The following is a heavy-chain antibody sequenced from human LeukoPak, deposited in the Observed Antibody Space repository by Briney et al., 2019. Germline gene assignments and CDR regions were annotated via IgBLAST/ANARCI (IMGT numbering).Heavy chain of an antibody. J-gene: IGHJ4*02. Sequence: SETLSLTCTVSGGSISTHYWSWIRQPPGKGLEWIGYIYYSGSTNYNPSLKSRVTISVDTSKNQFSLKLSSVTAADTAVYYFARYSSGYRRGYFDYWGQGTLVTVSS. CDR1: GGSISTHY. D-gene: IGHD3-22*01. V-gene: IGHV4-59*11. CDR3: ARYSSGYRRGYFDY. CDR2: IYYSGST.